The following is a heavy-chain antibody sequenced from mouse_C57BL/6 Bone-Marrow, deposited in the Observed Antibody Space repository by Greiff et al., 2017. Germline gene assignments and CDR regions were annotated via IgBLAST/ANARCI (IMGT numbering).Heavy chain of an antibody. D-gene: IGHD1-1*01. CDR3: ARYYYGSSAWFAY. J-gene: IGHJ3*01. CDR2: IYPGSGST. CDR1: GYTFTSYW. V-gene: IGHV1-55*01. Sequence: QVQLQQPGAELVKPGASVKMSCKASGYTFTSYWITWVKQRPGQGLEWIGDIYPGSGSTNYNEKFKSKATLTVDTSSSTAYMQLSSLTSEDSAGYYWARYYYGSSAWFAYWGQGTLVTVSA.